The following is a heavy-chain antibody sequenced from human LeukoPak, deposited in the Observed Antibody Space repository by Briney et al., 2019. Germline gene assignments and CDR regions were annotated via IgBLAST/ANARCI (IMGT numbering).Heavy chain of an antibody. CDR3: ARDLGYSYGPGVYYFDY. CDR1: GYTFTSNG. V-gene: IGHV1-18*01. J-gene: IGHJ4*02. Sequence: ASVKVSCKASGYTFTSNGISWVRQAPGQGLEWMGWISAYNGNTNYAQKLQGRVTMTTDTSTSTAYMELRSLRSDDTAVYYCARDLGYSYGPGVYYFDYWGQGTLVTVSS. CDR2: ISAYNGNT. D-gene: IGHD5-18*01.